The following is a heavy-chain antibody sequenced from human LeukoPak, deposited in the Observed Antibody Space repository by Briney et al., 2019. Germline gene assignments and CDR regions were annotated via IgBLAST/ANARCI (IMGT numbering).Heavy chain of an antibody. J-gene: IGHJ6*03. CDR2: IYYSGST. V-gene: IGHV4-39*07. CDR1: GGSISSSSYY. D-gene: IGHD2-15*01. Sequence: PSETLSLTCTVSGGSISSSSYYWGRIRQPPGKGLEWIGSIYYSGSTYYNPSLKSRITISVDTSKNQFSLKLSSVTAADTAVYYCARVGTVVVLAATQGRGYYYYMDVWGKGTTVTVSS. CDR3: ARVGTVVVLAATQGRGYYYYMDV.